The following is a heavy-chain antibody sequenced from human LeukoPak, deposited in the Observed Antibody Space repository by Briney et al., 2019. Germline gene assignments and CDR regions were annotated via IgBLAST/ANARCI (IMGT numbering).Heavy chain of an antibody. CDR1: GFTFSSYW. D-gene: IGHD6-19*01. Sequence: GGSLRLSCAASGFTFSSYWMSWVRQAPGKGLEWVANINKDGGEKYYVDSVKGRFTISRDNAKNSLYLQMNSLRAEDTAVYYCAKDHSSGWYAFDYWGQGTLVTVSS. CDR2: INKDGGEK. J-gene: IGHJ4*02. V-gene: IGHV3-7*03. CDR3: AKDHSSGWYAFDY.